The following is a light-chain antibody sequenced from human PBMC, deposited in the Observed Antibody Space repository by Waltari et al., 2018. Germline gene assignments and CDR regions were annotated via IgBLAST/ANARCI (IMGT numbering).Light chain of an antibody. CDR2: KDS. CDR3: QSADSSGTLWV. V-gene: IGLV3-25*03. CDR1: ALPKQY. Sequence: SYELTQPPSVSVSPGQTARITCSGDALPKQYAYWYQQKPGQGPVLVIYKDSERPSGIPERFSGSSSGTTVTLTISGVQAEDEADYYCQSADSSGTLWVFGGGTKLTVL. J-gene: IGLJ3*02.